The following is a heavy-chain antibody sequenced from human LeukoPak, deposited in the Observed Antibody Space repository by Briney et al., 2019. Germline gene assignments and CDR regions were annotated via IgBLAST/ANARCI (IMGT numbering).Heavy chain of an antibody. Sequence: GESLKISCKGSGYSFTSYWIGWVRQMPGKGLEWMGIIYPGDSDTRYSPSFQGQITISADKSISTAYLQWSSLKASDTAMYYCARTFLGDYYYMDVWGKGTTVTVSS. V-gene: IGHV5-51*01. CDR1: GYSFTSYW. CDR3: ARTFLGDYYYMDV. CDR2: IYPGDSDT. J-gene: IGHJ6*03. D-gene: IGHD3-16*01.